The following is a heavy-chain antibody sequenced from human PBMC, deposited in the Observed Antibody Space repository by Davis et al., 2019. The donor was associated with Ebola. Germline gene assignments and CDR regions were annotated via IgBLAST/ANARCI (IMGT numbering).Heavy chain of an antibody. D-gene: IGHD3-3*01. J-gene: IGHJ4*02. CDR2: ISWNSGSI. Sequence: PGGSLRLSCAASGFTFDDYAMHWVRQAPGKGLEWVSGISWNSGSIGYADSVKGRFTISRDNSKNTLYLQMNSLRAEDTAVYYCAKDPYYDFWSGYRVWGQGTLVTVSS. V-gene: IGHV3-9*01. CDR3: AKDPYYDFWSGYRV. CDR1: GFTFDDYA.